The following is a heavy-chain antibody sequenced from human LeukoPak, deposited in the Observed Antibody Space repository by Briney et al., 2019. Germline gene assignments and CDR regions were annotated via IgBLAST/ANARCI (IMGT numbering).Heavy chain of an antibody. Sequence: SETLSLTCTVSDGSISSSSYFWGWIRQPPGKGLEWIGTIYYTGSTYYSPSLKSRVTISIDTSNNQFSLILSSVTAADTVVYYCARQTRRVGGNSALGWLDPWGQGTLVTVSS. CDR1: DGSISSSSYF. D-gene: IGHD2/OR15-2a*01. J-gene: IGHJ5*02. CDR3: ARQTRRVGGNSALGWLDP. CDR2: IYYTGST. V-gene: IGHV4-39*01.